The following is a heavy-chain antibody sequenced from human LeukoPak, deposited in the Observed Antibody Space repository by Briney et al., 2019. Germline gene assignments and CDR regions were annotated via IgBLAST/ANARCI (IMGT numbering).Heavy chain of an antibody. CDR3: ARGDCSSTSCYSPYWYFDL. Sequence: SETLSLTCTVSGGSISSGDYYWSWIRQPPGKGLEWIGYIYYSGSTYYNPSLKSRVTISVDTSKNQFSLKLSSVTAADTAVYYCARGDCSSTSCYSPYWYFDLWGRGTLVTVSS. V-gene: IGHV4-30-4*01. D-gene: IGHD2-2*01. J-gene: IGHJ2*01. CDR2: IYYSGST. CDR1: GGSISSGDYY.